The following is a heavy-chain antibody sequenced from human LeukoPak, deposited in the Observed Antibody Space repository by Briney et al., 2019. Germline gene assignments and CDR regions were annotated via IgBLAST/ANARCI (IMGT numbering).Heavy chain of an antibody. Sequence: GASVKVSCKASGYTFTSYDINWVRQAAGRGLEWMGWMNPNSGNTGYAQKFQGRVTMTRNTSISTAYMELSSLRSEDAAVYYCARGGTKGYNKFDYWGQGNLVTVSS. CDR1: GYTFTSYD. CDR3: ARGGTKGYNKFDY. J-gene: IGHJ4*02. CDR2: MNPNSGNT. V-gene: IGHV1-8*01. D-gene: IGHD5-24*01.